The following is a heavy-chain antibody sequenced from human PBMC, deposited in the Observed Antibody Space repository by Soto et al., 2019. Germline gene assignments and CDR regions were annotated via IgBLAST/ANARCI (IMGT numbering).Heavy chain of an antibody. CDR1: GFIFSNAW. J-gene: IGHJ4*01. Sequence: GGSLRLSCAASGFIFSNAWINWVRQAPGGGLEWVGRIKSKVNGATTDFAAPVKGRFAISRDDSRHIVYLQMNSLRIEDTAVYYCTTDSYSAMLVVRFDYWGHGTPVTVSS. V-gene: IGHV3-15*07. CDR3: TTDSYSAMLVVRFDY. CDR2: IKSKVNGATT. D-gene: IGHD3-22*01.